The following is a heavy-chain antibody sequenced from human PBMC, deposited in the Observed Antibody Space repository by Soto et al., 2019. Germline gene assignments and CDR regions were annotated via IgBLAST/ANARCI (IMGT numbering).Heavy chain of an antibody. D-gene: IGHD3-10*01. J-gene: IGHJ6*02. Sequence: SETLSLTCAVYGGSFSGSSWSWIRQPPGKGLEWIGEINHSGSTNYNPSLKSRVTISVDTSKNQLSLKLSSVTAADTAVYYCERRGSQVVRCVIIAYYYYGMDVWAQGTTVPVS. V-gene: IGHV4-34*01. CDR2: INHSGST. CDR1: GGSFSGSS. CDR3: ERRGSQVVRCVIIAYYYYGMDV.